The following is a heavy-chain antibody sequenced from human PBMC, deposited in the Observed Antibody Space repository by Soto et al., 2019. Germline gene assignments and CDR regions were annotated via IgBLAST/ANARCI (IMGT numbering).Heavy chain of an antibody. Sequence: QVQLVQSGAEVRKPGASVKISCKASGYTFTSYAIHWLRQAPGQRLEWMGWINGGAGDTRYSVNFQGRVTFTRDTAANTAFMDLSRLSSADTAINYCSRSPSRMAAETQLDPWGQGTLVTVSS. CDR1: GYTFTSYA. V-gene: IGHV1-3*01. CDR2: INGGAGDT. J-gene: IGHJ5*02. CDR3: SRSPSRMAAETQLDP. D-gene: IGHD6-6*01.